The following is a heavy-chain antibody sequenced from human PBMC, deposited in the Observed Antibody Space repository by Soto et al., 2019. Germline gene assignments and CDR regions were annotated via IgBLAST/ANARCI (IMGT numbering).Heavy chain of an antibody. V-gene: IGHV1-3*01. J-gene: IGHJ4*02. Sequence: ASVKVSCKASGYTFTSYAMHWVRQAPGQRLEWMGWINAGNGNTKYSQKFQGRVTITRDTSASTAYMELSSLRSEDTAVYYCARGADLYSSSWYYFDYWGQGTLVTVSS. D-gene: IGHD6-13*01. CDR1: GYTFTSYA. CDR2: INAGNGNT. CDR3: ARGADLYSSSWYYFDY.